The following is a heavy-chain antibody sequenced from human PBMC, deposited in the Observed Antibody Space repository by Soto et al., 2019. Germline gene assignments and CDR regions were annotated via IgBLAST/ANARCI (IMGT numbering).Heavy chain of an antibody. J-gene: IGHJ5*02. CDR1: GGSISSGDYY. D-gene: IGHD6-13*01. Sequence: LSLTCTVSGGSISSGDYYWSWIRQPPGKGLEWIGYIYYSGSTYYNPSLKSRVTISVDTSKNQFSLKLSSVTAADTAVYYCARTKLAAAGTEEGWFDPWGQGTLVTVSS. CDR2: IYYSGST. CDR3: ARTKLAAAGTEEGWFDP. V-gene: IGHV4-30-4*01.